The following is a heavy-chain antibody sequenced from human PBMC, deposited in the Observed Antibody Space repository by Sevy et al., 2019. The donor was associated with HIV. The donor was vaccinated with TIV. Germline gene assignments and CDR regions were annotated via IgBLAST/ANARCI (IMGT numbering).Heavy chain of an antibody. D-gene: IGHD2-21*01. CDR1: GDSISSYF. J-gene: IGHJ4*02. CDR2: LYYSGSI. CDR3: ARDSAVVPRALVY. V-gene: IGHV4-59*01. Sequence: SETLPPPRTVSGDSISSYFWSWFRQPPGKGLEWIGYLYYSGSIEYNPPLRSRVTISVDTSKKHFSMKLRSVTAADTAMYYCARDSAVVPRALVYWGQGTLVTVSS.